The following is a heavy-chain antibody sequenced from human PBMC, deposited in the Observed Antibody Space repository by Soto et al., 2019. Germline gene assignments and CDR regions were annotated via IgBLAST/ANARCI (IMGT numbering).Heavy chain of an antibody. CDR3: TRRYSDGWYSDY. J-gene: IGHJ4*02. CDR2: IWYDGSNE. V-gene: IGHV3-33*01. Sequence: QVQLVESGGGVVQPGRSLRLSCAASGFTFSGYGMHGVRQAPGKGLEWVAVIWYDGSNENYAAAVKGRFTISRDNSKNTLYMQMNSLRAEDRAVYYGTRRYSDGWYSDYWGQGTLGTVAS. D-gene: IGHD6-19*01. CDR1: GFTFSGYG.